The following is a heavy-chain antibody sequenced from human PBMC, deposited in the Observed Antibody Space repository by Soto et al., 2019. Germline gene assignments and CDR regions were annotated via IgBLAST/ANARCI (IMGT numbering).Heavy chain of an antibody. Sequence: EVQLLESGGGLVQPGGSLRLSCAASGFTFSSYAMSWVRQAPGKGLEWVSGMSGSGGTAYYRDSGKGRFTISRDNSKQTLYLQMNSLRAEDTALYYCSKGPIVGVENIYDYWGQGTLVTVSS. CDR3: SKGPIVGVENIYDY. V-gene: IGHV3-23*01. CDR2: MSGSGGTA. D-gene: IGHD3-3*01. CDR1: GFTFSSYA. J-gene: IGHJ4*02.